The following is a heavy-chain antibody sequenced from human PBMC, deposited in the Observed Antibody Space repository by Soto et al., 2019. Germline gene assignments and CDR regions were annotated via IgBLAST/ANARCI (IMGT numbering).Heavy chain of an antibody. CDR1: GDTLPEFS. D-gene: IGHD1-1*01. CDR2: FDPEDGET. Sequence: ASVKVSCKVSGDTLPEFSMHWVRQAPGKGLEWMGGFDPEDGETIYAQKFLGRATMTEDTSTDTAYVELSSLTSEDTAVYYCAKDRLRNASSGWFDPWGQGTLVTVSS. CDR3: AKDRLRNASSGWFDP. V-gene: IGHV1-24*01. J-gene: IGHJ5*02.